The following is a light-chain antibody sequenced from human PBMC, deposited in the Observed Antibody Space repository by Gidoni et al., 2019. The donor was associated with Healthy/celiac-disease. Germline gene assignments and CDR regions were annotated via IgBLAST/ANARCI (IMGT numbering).Light chain of an antibody. J-gene: IGKJ1*01. CDR1: QSISSY. V-gene: IGKV1-39*01. Sequence: DIKWTKSPSSLSASVGDRVTITCRASQSISSYLNWYQQKPGKAPKLLIYAASSLQSGVPSRFSGSGSGTDFTLTISSLQPEDFATYYCQQSYSTPKTFGQGTKVEIK. CDR2: AAS. CDR3: QQSYSTPKT.